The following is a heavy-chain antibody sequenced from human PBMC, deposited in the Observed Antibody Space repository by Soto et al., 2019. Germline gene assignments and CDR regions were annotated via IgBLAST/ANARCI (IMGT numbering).Heavy chain of an antibody. V-gene: IGHV4-4*02. CDR2: IYHSGST. CDR1: GGSISSNNW. Sequence: SETLSLTCAVSGGSISSNNWWSWVRQPPGKGLEWIGEIYHSGSTNYNPSLKSRVTISVDRSKNQFSLKLSSVTAADTAVYYCARGENYGDYEFGVYGMDVWGQGITVTVSS. D-gene: IGHD4-17*01. J-gene: IGHJ6*02. CDR3: ARGENYGDYEFGVYGMDV.